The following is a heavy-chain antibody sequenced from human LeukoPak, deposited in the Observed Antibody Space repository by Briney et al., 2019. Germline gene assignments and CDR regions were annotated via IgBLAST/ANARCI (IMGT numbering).Heavy chain of an antibody. V-gene: IGHV1-69*04. D-gene: IGHD2-15*01. CDR3: ARTDGSVAAPARQRPPYY. CDR2: IIPILGIA. J-gene: IGHJ4*02. Sequence: SVKVSCKASGGTFSSYAISWVRQAPGQGLEWMGRIIPILGIANYAQKFQGRVTITADKSTSTAYMELSSLRSEDTAVYYCARTDGSVAAPARQRPPYYWGQGTLVTVSS. CDR1: GGTFSSYA.